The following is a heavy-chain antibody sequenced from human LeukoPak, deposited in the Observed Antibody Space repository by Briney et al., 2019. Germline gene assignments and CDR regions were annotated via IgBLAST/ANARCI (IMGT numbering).Heavy chain of an antibody. J-gene: IGHJ4*02. CDR1: GFTFSSYW. Sequence: GGSLRLSCTASGFTFSSYWMTWVRQAPGKGLEWVANIKLDGSDEYYVDSVKGRLTISRDNAKNTLYLQMNSLRVEDTAVYYCARGDGYAQRDWGQGTLVTVPS. D-gene: IGHD5-12*01. CDR2: IKLDGSDE. V-gene: IGHV3-7*01. CDR3: ARGDGYAQRD.